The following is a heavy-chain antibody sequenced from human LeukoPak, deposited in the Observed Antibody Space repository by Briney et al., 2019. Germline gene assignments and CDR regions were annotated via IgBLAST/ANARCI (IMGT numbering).Heavy chain of an antibody. V-gene: IGHV7-4-1*02. CDR2: INTNTGNP. CDR1: GYTFTSYA. Sequence: ASVKVSCKASGYTFTSYAMNWVRQAPGQGLEWMGWINTNTGNPTYAQGFTGRFVFSLDTSVSTAYLQISSLKAEDTAVYYCARGHPGPYYYGMDVWGQGTTVTVSS. D-gene: IGHD1-14*01. CDR3: ARGHPGPYYYGMDV. J-gene: IGHJ6*02.